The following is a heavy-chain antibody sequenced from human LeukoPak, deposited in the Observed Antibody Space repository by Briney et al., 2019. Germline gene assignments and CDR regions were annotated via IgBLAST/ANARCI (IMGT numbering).Heavy chain of an antibody. D-gene: IGHD3-22*01. CDR2: ISGSGGST. V-gene: IGHV3-23*01. CDR1: GFTLSSYA. J-gene: IGHJ4*02. CDR3: AKAYYYDSSGYYPPTPNDY. Sequence: GGSLRLSCVVSGFTLSSYAMSWVRQAPGKGLEWVSAISGSGGSTYYADSVKGRFTISRDNYKNTLYLQMHSLRGEDTAVYYCAKAYYYDSSGYYPPTPNDYWGQGTLVTVSS.